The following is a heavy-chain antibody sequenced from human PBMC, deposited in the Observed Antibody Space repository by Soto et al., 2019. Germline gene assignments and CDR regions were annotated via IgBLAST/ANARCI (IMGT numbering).Heavy chain of an antibody. V-gene: IGHV3-23*01. J-gene: IGHJ4*02. CDR2: ISGSGGST. D-gene: IGHD2-15*01. Sequence: GGSLRLSCAASGFTFSSYAMSWVRQAPGKGLEWVSAISGSGGSTYYADSVKGRFTISRDNSKNTLYLQMNSLRAEDTAVYYCAKDSVGCSGGSCYSWYFDYWGQGTLVTVSS. CDR3: AKDSVGCSGGSCYSWYFDY. CDR1: GFTFSSYA.